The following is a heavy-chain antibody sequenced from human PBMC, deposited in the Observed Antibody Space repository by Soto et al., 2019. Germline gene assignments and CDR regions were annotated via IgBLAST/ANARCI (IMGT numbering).Heavy chain of an antibody. CDR3: ARRYGGNFDY. V-gene: IGHV4-30-4*02. CDR1: GGSISSGDYY. D-gene: IGHD3-16*01. Sequence: SETLSLTCTVSGGSISSGDYYWSWIRQPPGKGLEWIGYIYYSGXXXXXXXXXXXXXXXXXXSKNQFSLKLSSVTAADTAAYYCARRYGGNFDYWGQGTLVXVSS. CDR2: IYYSGXX. J-gene: IGHJ4*02.